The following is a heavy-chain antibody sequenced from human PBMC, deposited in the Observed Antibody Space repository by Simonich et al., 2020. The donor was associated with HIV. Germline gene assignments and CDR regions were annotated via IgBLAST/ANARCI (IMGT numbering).Heavy chain of an antibody. J-gene: IGHJ2*01. CDR1: GFTFSSYA. D-gene: IGHD1-1*01. CDR2: ISYDGSNK. Sequence: QVQLVESGGGVVQPGRSLRLSCAASGFTFSSYAMHWVRQAPGKGLEWVAVISYDGSNKYYADSVKGQFTISRGNSKNTLYLQMNSLRAEDTAVYYCARGPITHTLYNWNDAANGGDWYFDLWGRGTLVTVSS. CDR3: ARGPITHTLYNWNDAANGGDWYFDL. V-gene: IGHV3-30*07.